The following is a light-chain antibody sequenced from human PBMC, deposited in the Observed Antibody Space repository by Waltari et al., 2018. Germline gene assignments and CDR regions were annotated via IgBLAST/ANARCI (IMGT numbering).Light chain of an antibody. CDR1: RPHSGRAY. Sequence: QSVLPQPPSASATPGQRVTISCSGRRPHSGRAYEDWYQQLPGTAPKLIIYRDNERPSGVPDRLSGSKSGNTASLTISGLRAEDEAEYYCCSYAGSYTWVFGGGTKLTVV. CDR3: CSYAGSYTWV. J-gene: IGLJ3*02. CDR2: RDN. V-gene: IGLV1-47*01.